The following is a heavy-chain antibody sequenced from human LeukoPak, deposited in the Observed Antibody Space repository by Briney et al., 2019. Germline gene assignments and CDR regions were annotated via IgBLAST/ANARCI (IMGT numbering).Heavy chain of an antibody. D-gene: IGHD2-15*01. V-gene: IGHV4-59*08. CDR3: ARHTVMVRPEFDY. CDR1: GGSISSYD. Sequence: SETLSLTCTVSGGSISSYDWSWIRQPPGKGLEWVGYIYYGGSTNYNPSLKSRVTISVDTSKNQFSLKLSSVTAADTAVYYCARHTVMVRPEFDYWGQGTLVTVSS. J-gene: IGHJ4*02. CDR2: IYYGGST.